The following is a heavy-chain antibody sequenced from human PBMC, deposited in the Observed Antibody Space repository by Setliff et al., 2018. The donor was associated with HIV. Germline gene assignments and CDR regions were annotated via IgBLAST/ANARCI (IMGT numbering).Heavy chain of an antibody. CDR3: ARLSPYGDYLLFQY. CDR2: IDTNTGNP. D-gene: IGHD4-17*01. Sequence: ASVKVSCKASGYTFTNYAMNWLRQAPGQGLEWMGWIDTNTGNPTYAQGFTGRFVFSLDTSVSTAFLQINTLKAEDTAVYYYARLSPYGDYLLFQYWGQGTQVTVSS. CDR1: GYTFTNYA. J-gene: IGHJ4*02. V-gene: IGHV7-4-1*02.